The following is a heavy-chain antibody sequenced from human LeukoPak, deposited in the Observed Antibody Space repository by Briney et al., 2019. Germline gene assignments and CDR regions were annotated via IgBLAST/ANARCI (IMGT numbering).Heavy chain of an antibody. CDR2: VHFSGST. CDR1: GGSISSYY. Sequence: SETLSLTCTVSGGSISSYYWSRIRQPPGRGLEWIGYVHFSGSTSFNPSLKSRVTISVDTSKNQFSLRLSSVTAADTAVYYCAREQYLAYDVFGFWGQGTLVTVSS. CDR3: AREQYLAYDVFGF. J-gene: IGHJ3*01. V-gene: IGHV4-59*01. D-gene: IGHD4-11*01.